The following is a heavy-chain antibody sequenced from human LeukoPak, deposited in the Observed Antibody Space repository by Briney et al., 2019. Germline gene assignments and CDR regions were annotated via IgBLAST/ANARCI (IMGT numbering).Heavy chain of an antibody. CDR2: ISWNSGSI. CDR3: ARGRYADLDY. V-gene: IGHV3-9*03. D-gene: IGHD2-8*01. J-gene: IGHJ4*02. Sequence: GGSLRLSCAASGFTFDDYAMHWVRQAPGKGLEWVSGISWNSGSIGYADSVKDRFTTSTDNSKNTLFLQMGSLRTEDMAVYYCARGRYADLDYWGPGTLVTVSS. CDR1: GFTFDDYA.